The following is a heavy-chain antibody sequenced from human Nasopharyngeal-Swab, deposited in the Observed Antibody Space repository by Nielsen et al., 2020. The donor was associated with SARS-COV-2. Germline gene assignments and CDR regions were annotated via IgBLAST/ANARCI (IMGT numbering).Heavy chain of an antibody. J-gene: IGHJ2*01. D-gene: IGHD2-2*01. Sequence: SETLSLTCTVSGGSTSSYYWSWIRQPPGKGLEWIGYIYYSGSTNYNPSLKSRVTISVDTSKNQFSLKLSSVTAADTAVYYCARVVPAAIGNWYFDLWGRGTLVTVSS. CDR1: GGSTSSYY. V-gene: IGHV4-59*01. CDR3: ARVVPAAIGNWYFDL. CDR2: IYYSGST.